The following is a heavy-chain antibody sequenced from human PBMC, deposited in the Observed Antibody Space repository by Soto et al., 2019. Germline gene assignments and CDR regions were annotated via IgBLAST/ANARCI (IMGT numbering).Heavy chain of an antibody. J-gene: IGHJ4*02. CDR3: FAGIAVAGVYDY. Sequence: PSETLSLTCTVSGGSISNYYWSWIRQPPGKGLEWIGDIYFSGSTNYNPSLKSRLTISLDTSKNQFSIKLTSVTTADTAADYCFAGIAVAGVYDYWSQGTLVTVSS. CDR1: GGSISNYY. CDR2: IYFSGST. V-gene: IGHV4-59*03. D-gene: IGHD6-19*01.